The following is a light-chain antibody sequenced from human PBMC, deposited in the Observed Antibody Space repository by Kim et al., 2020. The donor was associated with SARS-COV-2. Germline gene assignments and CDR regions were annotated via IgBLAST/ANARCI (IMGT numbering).Light chain of an antibody. CDR1: SPNIGGNA. CDR2: SNN. J-gene: IGLJ2*01. Sequence: GQRVTISFFGDSPNIGGNAVDWYERLPGTAPKHLIFSNNQRPSGVPGRFSGSESCTSASLGISGLQSEDEADYYCAAWDGSLNSPVFGGGTQLTVL. CDR3: AAWDGSLNSPV. V-gene: IGLV1-44*01.